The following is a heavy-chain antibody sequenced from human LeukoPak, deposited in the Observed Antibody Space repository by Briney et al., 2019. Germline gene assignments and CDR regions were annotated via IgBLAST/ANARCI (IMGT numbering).Heavy chain of an antibody. J-gene: IGHJ4*02. CDR1: GFTFSSSA. D-gene: IGHD6-6*01. CDR2: ISASGGST. CDR3: AKEFYSSSSPPFDY. Sequence: GGSLRLSCAASGFTFSSSAMSWVRQVPGKGLEWVSGISASGGSTSYADSVRGRFTISRDNSKNTLFLQMNSLRAEDTAVYYCAKEFYSSSSPPFDYWGQGTLATVSS. V-gene: IGHV3-23*01.